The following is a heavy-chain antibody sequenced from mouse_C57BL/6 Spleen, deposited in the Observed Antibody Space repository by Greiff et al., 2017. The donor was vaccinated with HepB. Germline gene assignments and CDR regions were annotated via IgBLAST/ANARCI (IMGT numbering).Heavy chain of an antibody. CDR1: GFTFSDYG. CDR3: ARRDEAMDY. V-gene: IGHV5-17*01. Sequence: VQLQQSGGGLVKPGGSLKLSCAASGFTFSDYGMHWVRQAPEKGLEWVAYISSGSSTIYYADTVKGRFTISRDNAKNTLFLQMSSLRSEDTAMYYCARRDEAMDYWGQGTSVTVSS. J-gene: IGHJ4*01. CDR2: ISSGSSTI.